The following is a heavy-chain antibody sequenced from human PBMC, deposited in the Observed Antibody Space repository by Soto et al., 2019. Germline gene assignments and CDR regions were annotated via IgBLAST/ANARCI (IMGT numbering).Heavy chain of an antibody. CDR2: ISAYQGSA. J-gene: IGHJ4*02. CDR3: AREYCTSTSCYGPDY. V-gene: IGHV1-18*01. Sequence: ASVKVSCKASGGSFTSYIFTWVRQAPGQGLEWMGWISAYQGSAKYIQKFQGRITVTTDTSTTTAYMELRSLRSDDTAVYYCAREYCTSTSCYGPDYWGQGTPITVSS. CDR1: GGSFTSYI. D-gene: IGHD2-2*01.